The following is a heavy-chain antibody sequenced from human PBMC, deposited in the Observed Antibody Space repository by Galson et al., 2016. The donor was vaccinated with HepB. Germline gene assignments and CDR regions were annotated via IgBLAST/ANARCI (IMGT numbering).Heavy chain of an antibody. CDR3: ARHFAVWFDP. Sequence: SETLSLTCTVSVASVSDYFWSWIRQPPGEGLAWIGYTSSIRSAHYNPSLKSRITISVDTSKNQISLRLNSVTATDTAVYYCARHFAVWFDPWGQGTLVTVSS. J-gene: IGHJ5*02. CDR1: VASVSDYF. D-gene: IGHD3-3*02. V-gene: IGHV4-59*02. CDR2: TSSIRSA.